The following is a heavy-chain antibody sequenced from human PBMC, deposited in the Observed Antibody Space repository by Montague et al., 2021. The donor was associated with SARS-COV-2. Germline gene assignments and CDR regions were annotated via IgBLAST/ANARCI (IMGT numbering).Heavy chain of an antibody. J-gene: IGHJ4*02. CDR2: IYYSGST. V-gene: IGHV4-39*01. D-gene: IGHD6-19*01. Sequence: SETLSLTCTVSGGSIRSSSYYWGWIRQPPGKGLEWIGSIYYSGSTSYNPSLKSRVTISVDTSKNQFSLKLSSVTAADTAVYYCARQRRGGLVSTPRFFDYWGQGTLVTVSS. CDR3: ARQRRGGLVSTPRFFDY. CDR1: GGSIRSSSYY.